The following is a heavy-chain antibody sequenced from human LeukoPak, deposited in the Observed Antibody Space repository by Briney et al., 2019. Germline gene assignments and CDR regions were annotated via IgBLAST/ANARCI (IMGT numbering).Heavy chain of an antibody. D-gene: IGHD3-3*01. CDR2: ISYDGSHK. CDR3: AKQYYDFWSGYSSHYYYGMDV. V-gene: IGHV3-30*18. J-gene: IGHJ6*02. CDR1: GLTFSSYG. Sequence: PGGSLRLSCAASGLTFSSYGMHWVRQAPGKGLEWVAVISYDGSHKYYADSVKGRFTISRDNSKNTLYLHMNSLRAEDTAVYYCAKQYYDFWSGYSSHYYYGMDVWGQGTTVTVSS.